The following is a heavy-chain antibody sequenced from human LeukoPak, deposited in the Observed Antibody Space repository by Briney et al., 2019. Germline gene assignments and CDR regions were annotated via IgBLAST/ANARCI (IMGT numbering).Heavy chain of an antibody. D-gene: IGHD3-10*01. V-gene: IGHV4-39*02. Sequence: PSETLSLTCTVSGGSISSRSYYWGWIRQPPGKGLEWIGNIYYSGSSYYNPSLKSRVTISVDTSKNHFSLKLSSVTAADTAVYYCARRDYLDHFYYIDVWDKGNTVTVSS. CDR3: ARRDYLDHFYYIDV. CDR1: GGSISSRSYY. J-gene: IGHJ6*03. CDR2: IYYSGSS.